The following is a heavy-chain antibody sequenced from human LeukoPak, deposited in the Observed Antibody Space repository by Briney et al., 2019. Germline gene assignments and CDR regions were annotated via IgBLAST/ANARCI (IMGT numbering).Heavy chain of an antibody. V-gene: IGHV4-31*03. Sequence: PSETLSLTCTVSGGSISSGGYCWSWIRQHPGKGLEWIGYIYYSGSTYYNPSLKSRVTISVDTSKNQFSLKLSSVTAADTAVYYCARVLGTTAPYFDYWGQGTLVTVSS. CDR2: IYYSGST. CDR1: GGSISSGGYC. CDR3: ARVLGTTAPYFDY. D-gene: IGHD4-11*01. J-gene: IGHJ4*02.